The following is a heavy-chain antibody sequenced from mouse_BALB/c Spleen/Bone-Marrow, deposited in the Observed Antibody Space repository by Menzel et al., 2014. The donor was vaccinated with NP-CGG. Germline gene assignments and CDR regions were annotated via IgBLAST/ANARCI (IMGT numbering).Heavy chain of an antibody. V-gene: IGHV1-87*01. CDR3: ARSGAMDY. CDR1: GYTFTSYW. J-gene: IGHJ4*01. D-gene: IGHD3-2*02. Sequence: VQVVESGAELARPGASVKLSCKASGYTFTSYWMQWVKQRPGQGLEWIGAIYPGDGDTRYTQKFKGKATLTADKSSSTAYMQLSSLASEDSAVYYYARSGAMDYWGQGTSVTVSS. CDR2: IYPGDGDT.